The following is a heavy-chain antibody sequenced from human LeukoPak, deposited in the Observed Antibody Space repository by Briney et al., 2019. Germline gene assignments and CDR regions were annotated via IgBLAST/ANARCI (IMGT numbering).Heavy chain of an antibody. D-gene: IGHD5-18*01. Sequence: PSETLSLTCAVYGGSFSGYYWSWIRQPPGKGLEWIGEINHSGSTNYNPSLKSRVTISVDTSKNQFSLKLSSVTAADTAVYYCARGRGYGYGYIWFDPWGQGTLVTVSS. J-gene: IGHJ5*02. CDR1: GGSFSGYY. CDR2: INHSGST. V-gene: IGHV4-34*01. CDR3: ARGRGYGYGYIWFDP.